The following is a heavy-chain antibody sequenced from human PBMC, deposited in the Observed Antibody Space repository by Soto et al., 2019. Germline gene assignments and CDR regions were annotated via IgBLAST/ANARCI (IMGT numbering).Heavy chain of an antibody. CDR1: GFSFSSYA. Sequence: QVRLVESGGGVVQPGRSLRLSCTASGFSFSSYAMYWFRQPPGKGLEWVAVISKDGMNKNYADSVKGRVTVSRDNANYSLDLQLNTLRGEDTAMYYCATDMYSSEYFVKWFEPWGQGTLVTVSS. D-gene: IGHD6-19*01. CDR3: ATDMYSSEYFVKWFEP. J-gene: IGHJ5*02. CDR2: ISKDGMNK. V-gene: IGHV3-30*04.